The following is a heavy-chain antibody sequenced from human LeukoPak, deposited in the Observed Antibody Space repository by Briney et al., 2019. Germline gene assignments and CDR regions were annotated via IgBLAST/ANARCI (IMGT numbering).Heavy chain of an antibody. CDR2: IYYSGST. D-gene: IGHD6-19*01. Sequence: SETLSLTCTVSGGSISSGDYYWSWIRQPPGKGLEWIGYIYYSGSTYYNPFLKSRVTISVDTSKNQFSLKLSSVTAADTAVYYCARVRSSGWYDVYYFDYWGQGTLVTVSS. V-gene: IGHV4-30-4*01. J-gene: IGHJ4*02. CDR3: ARVRSSGWYDVYYFDY. CDR1: GGSISSGDYY.